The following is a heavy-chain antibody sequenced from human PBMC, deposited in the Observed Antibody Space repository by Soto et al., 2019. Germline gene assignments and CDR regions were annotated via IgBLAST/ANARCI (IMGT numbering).Heavy chain of an antibody. J-gene: IGHJ6*02. CDR1: GGTFSSYA. Sequence: QVQLVQSGAEVKKPGSSVKVSCKASGGTFSSYAISWVRQAPGQGLEWMGGIIPNSGGTNYAQKFQGRVTMTRDTSISTAYMELSRLRSDDTAVYYCARDPSGYDLRTYYYYYGMDVWGQGTTVTVSS. D-gene: IGHD5-12*01. CDR3: ARDPSGYDLRTYYYYYGMDV. CDR2: IIPNSGGT. V-gene: IGHV1-2*02.